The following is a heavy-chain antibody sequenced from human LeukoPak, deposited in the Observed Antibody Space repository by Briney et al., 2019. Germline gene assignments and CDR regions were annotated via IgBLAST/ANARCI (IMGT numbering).Heavy chain of an antibody. CDR1: GFTFSGSA. D-gene: IGHD6-6*01. CDR2: IRPKADSYAT. V-gene: IGHV3-73*01. CDR3: TRRIPYSGSQFDP. Sequence: GGSLRLSCAASGFTFSGSAMHWVRQASGKGLEWVGLIRPKADSYATAYAASVKGRFTISRDDSKNTAYLQMNSLKTEDTAVYYCTRRIPYSGSQFDPWGQGTLVTVSS. J-gene: IGHJ5*02.